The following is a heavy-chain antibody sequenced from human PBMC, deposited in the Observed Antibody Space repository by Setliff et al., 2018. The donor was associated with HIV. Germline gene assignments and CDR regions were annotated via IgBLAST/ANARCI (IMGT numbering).Heavy chain of an antibody. CDR3: ARGARLLAAYRDRWDYYYMGV. D-gene: IGHD1-26*01. Sequence: PSETLSLTCIVSGGSFSSSSYSWGWIRLPPGKGLEWIGSIDYSGSTHYNPSLKSRFTISVDTSKNQFSLKVNSVTAADTAVYYCARGARLLAAYRDRWDYYYMGVWGKGTTVTVSS. V-gene: IGHV4-39*07. J-gene: IGHJ6*03. CDR1: GGSFSSSSYS. CDR2: IDYSGST.